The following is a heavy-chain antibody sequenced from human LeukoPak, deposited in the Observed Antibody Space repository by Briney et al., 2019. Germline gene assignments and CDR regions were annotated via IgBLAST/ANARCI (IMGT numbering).Heavy chain of an antibody. CDR3: AREAIKDY. CDR2: ISSGSGTI. Sequence: GGSLRLSCEVSGFTFSSHSMNWVRQAPRKGLEWVSYISSGSGTIYYADSVKGRFTIARDDAKNSLYLQMSSLRDEDTAVYYCAREAIKDYWGQGTLVTVSS. CDR1: GFTFSSHS. V-gene: IGHV3-48*02. J-gene: IGHJ4*02.